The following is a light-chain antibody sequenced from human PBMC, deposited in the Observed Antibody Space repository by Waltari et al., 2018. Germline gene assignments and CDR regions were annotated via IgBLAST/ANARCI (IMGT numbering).Light chain of an antibody. CDR2: RDN. CDR1: CPNIGSHS. V-gene: IGLV1-47*01. Sequence: QSVLTQPPSASDTPVQRVPLSCSGRCPNIGSHSAYWYQHLPGTAPKLLLHRDNQRPSGVPARFSGSKSGTSASLAISGLRSEDEADYYCAAWDDNRNRCVFGGGTKLTVL. J-gene: IGLJ3*02. CDR3: AAWDDNRNRCV.